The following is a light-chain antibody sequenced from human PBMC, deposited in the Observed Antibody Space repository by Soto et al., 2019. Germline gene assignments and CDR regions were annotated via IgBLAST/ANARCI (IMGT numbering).Light chain of an antibody. V-gene: IGKV1-39*01. CDR3: KQSYSTPLT. J-gene: IGKJ4*01. Sequence: DIEMTQSPSSLSASVGDRVTITCRASQDINSYLNWYQQKPGKAPKLLIYAASSLQSGVPSRFSGSGSGTDFTLTISSLQPEDFATYYCKQSYSTPLTFGGGTKVDIK. CDR1: QDINSY. CDR2: AAS.